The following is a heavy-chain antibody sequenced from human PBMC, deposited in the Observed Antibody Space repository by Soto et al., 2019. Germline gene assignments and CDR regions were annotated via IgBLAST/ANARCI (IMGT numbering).Heavy chain of an antibody. D-gene: IGHD6-6*01. Sequence: VSGPTLVNPTQTLTLTCTFSGFSLSTSGMCVSWIRQPPGKALEWLALIDWDDDKYYSTSLKTRLTISKDTSKNQVVLTMTNMDPVDTATYYCARIRDEYSSSSDGVLYYYYGMDVWGQGTTVTVSS. V-gene: IGHV2-70*01. CDR3: ARIRDEYSSSSDGVLYYYYGMDV. CDR1: GFSLSTSGMC. CDR2: IDWDDDK. J-gene: IGHJ6*02.